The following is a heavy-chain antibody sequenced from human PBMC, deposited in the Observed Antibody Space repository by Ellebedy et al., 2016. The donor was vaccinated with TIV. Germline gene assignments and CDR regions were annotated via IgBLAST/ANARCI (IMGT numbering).Heavy chain of an antibody. J-gene: IGHJ3*02. D-gene: IGHD6-13*01. CDR2: IKTELHDGTT. Sequence: GESLKISCTVSGFTFSDYWMSWVRQAPGKGLEWVGRIKTELHDGTTDYAAPVKGRFTISRNDSKNTAYLQMNSLKTEDTAVYYCTSGEGDSNWRDAFDIWGQGTMVTVSS. V-gene: IGHV3-15*01. CDR3: TSGEGDSNWRDAFDI. CDR1: GFTFSDYW.